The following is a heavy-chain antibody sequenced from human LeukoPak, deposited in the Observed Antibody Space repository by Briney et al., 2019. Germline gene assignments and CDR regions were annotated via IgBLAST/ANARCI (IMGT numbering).Heavy chain of an antibody. CDR2: IGSSGHT. J-gene: IGHJ4*02. CDR1: GVSISGADYY. Sequence: SETLSLTCTVSGVSISGADYYCDWIRQSPGKGLEWIGTIGSSGHTYRNPSLKNRVTMSVDTSKNQFSLKLSSMAAADTAVFYCARRKVYKDYLDYWGRGTLVTVSS. CDR3: ARRKVYKDYLDY. D-gene: IGHD5-24*01. V-gene: IGHV4-39*01.